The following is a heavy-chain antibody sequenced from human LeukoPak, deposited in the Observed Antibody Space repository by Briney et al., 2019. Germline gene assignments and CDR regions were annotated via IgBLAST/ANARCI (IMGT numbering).Heavy chain of an antibody. J-gene: IGHJ6*02. CDR1: GFTVSSNY. Sequence: GGSLRLSCAASGFTVSSNYMSWVRQAPGKGLEWVSVIYSGGSTYYADSVKGRFTISRDNSKNTLYLQMNSLRAEDTAVYYCATLPIFDYYYYYGMDVWGQGTTVTVSS. CDR3: ATLPIFDYYYYYGMDV. V-gene: IGHV3-53*01. D-gene: IGHD3-3*02. CDR2: IYSGGST.